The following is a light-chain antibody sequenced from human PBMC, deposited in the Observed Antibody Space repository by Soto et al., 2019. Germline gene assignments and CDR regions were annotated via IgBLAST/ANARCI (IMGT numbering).Light chain of an antibody. CDR3: QNCYSLSSTT. J-gene: IGKJ1*01. V-gene: IGKV1-5*03. CDR2: EAS. Sequence: DIQMTQSPSTLAASVGDRVTITCRASQSFTKWLAWYQQKPGKAPQLLIYEASRLKSGVPSRFSGSESETVFTLTISSLQPDDFAIYSCQNCYSLSSTTFRQGTKVEIK. CDR1: QSFTKW.